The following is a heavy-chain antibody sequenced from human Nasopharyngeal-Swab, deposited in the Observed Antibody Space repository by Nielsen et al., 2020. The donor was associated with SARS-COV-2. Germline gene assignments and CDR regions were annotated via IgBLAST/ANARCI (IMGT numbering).Heavy chain of an antibody. CDR1: GFTFSDYY. CDR2: ISSSNNYI. J-gene: IGHJ6*02. Sequence: GGSLRLSCAASGFTFSDYYMAWVRQAPGKGLEWVSSISSSNNYIYYEDSVKGRFTISRDNTKKSLYLQMNSLRAEDTAVYYCARLGTESYHYYSLDVWGQGTTVTVSS. V-gene: IGHV3-69-1*01. D-gene: IGHD1-1*01. CDR3: ARLGTESYHYYSLDV.